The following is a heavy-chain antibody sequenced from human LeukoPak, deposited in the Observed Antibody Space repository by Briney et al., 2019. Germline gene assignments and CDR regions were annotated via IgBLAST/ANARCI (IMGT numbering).Heavy chain of an antibody. D-gene: IGHD3-10*01. J-gene: IGHJ6*02. CDR2: INHSGST. V-gene: IGHV4-34*01. Sequence: SETLSLTCAVYGGSFSGYYWSWIRQPPGKGLEWIGEINHSGSTNYNPSLKSRVTISVDTSKNQFSLKLSSVTAADTAVYYCASGAGRHHRYYYYYYAMDVWGQGTTVTVFS. CDR1: GGSFSGYY. CDR3: ASGAGRHHRYYYYYYAMDV.